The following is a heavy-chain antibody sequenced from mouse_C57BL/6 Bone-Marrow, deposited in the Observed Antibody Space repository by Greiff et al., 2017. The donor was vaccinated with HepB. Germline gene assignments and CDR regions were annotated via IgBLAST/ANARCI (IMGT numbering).Heavy chain of an antibody. CDR3: ARDYYGSSPFAY. Sequence: QVTLKESGAELARPGASVKLSCKASGYTFTSYGISWVKQRTGQGLEWIGEIYPRSGNTYYNEKFKGKATLTADKSSSTAYMELRSLTSEDSAVYFCARDYYGSSPFAYWGQGTLVTVSA. CDR2: IYPRSGNT. V-gene: IGHV1-81*01. D-gene: IGHD1-1*01. CDR1: GYTFTSYG. J-gene: IGHJ3*01.